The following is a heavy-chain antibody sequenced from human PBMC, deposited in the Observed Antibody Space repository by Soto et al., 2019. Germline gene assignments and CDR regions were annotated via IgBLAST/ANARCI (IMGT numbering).Heavy chain of an antibody. CDR1: GGSISSSSYY. D-gene: IGHD3-9*01. Sequence: SETLSLTCTVSGGSISSSSYYWGWIRQPPGKGLEWIGSIYYSGSTYYNPSLKSRVTISVDTSKNQFSLKLNSVTAADTAVYYCATLGDWLLEVSYYFDYWGQGTLVTVSS. CDR2: IYYSGST. CDR3: ATLGDWLLEVSYYFDY. V-gene: IGHV4-39*01. J-gene: IGHJ4*02.